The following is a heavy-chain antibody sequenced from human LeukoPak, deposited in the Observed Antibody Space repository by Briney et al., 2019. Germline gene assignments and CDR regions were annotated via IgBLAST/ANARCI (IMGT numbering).Heavy chain of an antibody. V-gene: IGHV3-23*01. CDR1: GFTFSSYW. Sequence: GGSLRLSCAASGFTFSSYWMHWVRQAPGKGLEWVSRISFSGGSRHDADSVKGRFTISRDNSKNTLYLQMNSLRAEDTAIYYCAKQNDSSGSFFDYWGQGTLVTVSS. CDR3: AKQNDSSGSFFDY. CDR2: ISFSGGSR. J-gene: IGHJ4*02. D-gene: IGHD3-22*01.